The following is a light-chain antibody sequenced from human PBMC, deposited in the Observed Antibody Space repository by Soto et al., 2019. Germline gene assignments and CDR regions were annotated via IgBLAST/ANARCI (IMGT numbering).Light chain of an antibody. J-gene: IGLJ1*01. CDR3: SSYTPSNTPYV. Sequence: QSALTQPASVSGSPGQSITISCTGSSSDVGAYHFVSWYQHHPGKAPKLILYEVTARPSGVSSRFSGSKSGNTASLTISGLQADDEANSYCSSYTPSNTPYVFGTGTKVTVL. CDR1: SSDVGAYHF. CDR2: EVT. V-gene: IGLV2-14*01.